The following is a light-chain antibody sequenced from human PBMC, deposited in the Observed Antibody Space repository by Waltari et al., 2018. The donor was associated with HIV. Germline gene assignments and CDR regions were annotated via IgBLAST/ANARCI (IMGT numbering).Light chain of an antibody. CDR3: VGWDGSLSGYV. CDR2: KNY. J-gene: IGLJ1*01. CDR1: SSNIGNDN. Sequence: QSVLTQPPSASGTPGQTVTISCSGSSSNIGNDNVYWYQQLPGMTPKLLLYKNYQRPSWVPDRFAGSKSGTSASLAVSGLRSEDEADYYCVGWDGSLSGYVFGAGTTVTVL. V-gene: IGLV1-47*01.